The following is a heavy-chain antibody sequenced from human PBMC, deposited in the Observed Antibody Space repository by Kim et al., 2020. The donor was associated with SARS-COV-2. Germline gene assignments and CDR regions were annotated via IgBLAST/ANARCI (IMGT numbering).Heavy chain of an antibody. Sequence: SETLSLTCTVSGGSISSYYWSWIRQPPGKGLEWIGYIYYSGSTNYNPSLKSRVTISVDTSKNQFSLKLSSVTAADTAVYYCARSPLYPALVAGTPYFDYWGQGTLVTVSS. D-gene: IGHD6-19*01. J-gene: IGHJ4*02. CDR1: GGSISSYY. CDR3: ARSPLYPALVAGTPYFDY. V-gene: IGHV4-59*01. CDR2: IYYSGST.